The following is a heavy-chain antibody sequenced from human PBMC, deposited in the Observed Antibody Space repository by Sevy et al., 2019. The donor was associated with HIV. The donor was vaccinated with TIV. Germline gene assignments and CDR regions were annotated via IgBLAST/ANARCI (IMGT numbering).Heavy chain of an antibody. D-gene: IGHD6-19*01. CDR1: GFTFSSYS. Sequence: GGSLRLSCAASGFTFSSYSMNWVRQAPGKGLEWVSSISSSSSYIYYADSVKGRFTISRDNAKNSLYLQMNSLRAEDTAVYYCARGGKTAVAGKGNWGQGTLVTVSS. J-gene: IGHJ4*02. V-gene: IGHV3-21*01. CDR2: ISSSSSYI. CDR3: ARGGKTAVAGKGN.